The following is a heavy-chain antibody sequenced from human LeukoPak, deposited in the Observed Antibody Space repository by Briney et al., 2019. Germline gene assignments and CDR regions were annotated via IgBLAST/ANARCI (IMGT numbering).Heavy chain of an antibody. Sequence: ASVKVSCKASGYTFTGYYMHWVRQAPGQGLEWMGLINPNSGGTNYAQKFQGRVTMTRDTSISTAYMELSRLRSDDTAVYYCARDGYYGSGAGHWFDPWGQGTLVTVSS. V-gene: IGHV1-2*02. CDR3: ARDGYYGSGAGHWFDP. CDR2: INPNSGGT. D-gene: IGHD3-10*01. CDR1: GYTFTGYY. J-gene: IGHJ5*02.